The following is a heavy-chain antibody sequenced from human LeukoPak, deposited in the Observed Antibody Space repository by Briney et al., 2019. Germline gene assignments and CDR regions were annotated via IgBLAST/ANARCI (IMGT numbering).Heavy chain of an antibody. J-gene: IGHJ4*02. V-gene: IGHV1-69*13. Sequence: SVKVSCKASGGTFTSYAISWVRQAPGQGLEWMGGIIPIFGTANYAQEFQGRVTITSDESTSTAYMELSSLRSEDTAVYYCARELAAMVSGIYYFDYWGQGTLVTVSS. CDR1: GGTFTSYA. D-gene: IGHD5-18*01. CDR3: ARELAAMVSGIYYFDY. CDR2: IIPIFGTA.